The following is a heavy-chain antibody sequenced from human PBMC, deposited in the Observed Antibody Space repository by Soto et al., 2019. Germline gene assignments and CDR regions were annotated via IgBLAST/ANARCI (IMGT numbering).Heavy chain of an antibody. CDR3: ARDARDGYNYGCEHYFDY. CDR2: IWYDGSNK. D-gene: IGHD5-18*01. Sequence: QVQLVESGGGVVQPGRSLRLSCAASGFTFSSYGMHWVRQAPGKGLEWVAVIWYDGSNKYYADSVKGRFTISRDNSKNTLYLQMNSLRAEDTAVYYCARDARDGYNYGCEHYFDYGGQGTLVTVSS. V-gene: IGHV3-33*01. J-gene: IGHJ4*02. CDR1: GFTFSSYG.